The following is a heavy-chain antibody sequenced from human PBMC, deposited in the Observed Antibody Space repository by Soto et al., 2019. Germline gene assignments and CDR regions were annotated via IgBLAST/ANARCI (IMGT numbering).Heavy chain of an antibody. CDR2: INAAKANT. J-gene: IGHJ6*02. CDR1: GFTFNDYV. D-gene: IGHD3-3*01. V-gene: IGHV1-3*01. CDR3: ARGTFGRPMDV. Sequence: VASVKVSCKASGFTFNDYVIHWVRQAPGQRLEWMGWINAAKANTKYSQKFQDRVTITRDTFASTAYMDLSSLRFEDTAVYYCARGTFGRPMDVWGQGSTVTVSS.